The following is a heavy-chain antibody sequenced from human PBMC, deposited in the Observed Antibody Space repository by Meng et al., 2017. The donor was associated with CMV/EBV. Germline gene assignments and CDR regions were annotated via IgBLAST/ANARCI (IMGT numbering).Heavy chain of an antibody. D-gene: IGHD6-13*01. Sequence: GESLKISCAASGFTFSSYSMNWVRQAPGKGLEWVSSISSSSSYIYYADSVKGRFTISRDNAKNSLYLQMNSLRAEDTAVYYCARGPSSYSSSWYRWFDPGGQGILVTVSS. CDR2: ISSSSSYI. CDR1: GFTFSSYS. V-gene: IGHV3-21*01. CDR3: ARGPSSYSSSWYRWFDP. J-gene: IGHJ5*02.